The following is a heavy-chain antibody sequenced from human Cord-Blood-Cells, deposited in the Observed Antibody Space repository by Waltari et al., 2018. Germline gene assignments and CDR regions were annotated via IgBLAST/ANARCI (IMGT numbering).Heavy chain of an antibody. D-gene: IGHD6-13*01. Sequence: QVQLVQAGAEVKKPGPSVKVSCKASGGTFSSYARRWGRQAPEQGLEWMGGIIPIFGTANYAQKFQGRVTITADESTSTAYMELSSLRSEDTAVYYCARAIAAAGSGWGYWGQGTLVTVSS. CDR1: GGTFSSYA. CDR3: ARAIAAAGSGWGY. V-gene: IGHV1-69*01. J-gene: IGHJ4*02. CDR2: IIPIFGTA.